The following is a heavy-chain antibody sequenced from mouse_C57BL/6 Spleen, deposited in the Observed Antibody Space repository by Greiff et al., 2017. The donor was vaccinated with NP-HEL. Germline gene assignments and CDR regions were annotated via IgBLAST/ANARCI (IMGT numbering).Heavy chain of an antibody. Sequence: EVMLVESGGGLVKPGGSLKLSCAASGFTFSDYGMHWVRQAPEKGLEWVAYISSGSSTIYYADTVKGRFTISRDNAKNTLFLQMTSLRSEDTAMYYCARPGDGYYEGYAMDYWGQGTSVTVSS. J-gene: IGHJ4*01. V-gene: IGHV5-17*01. D-gene: IGHD2-3*01. CDR3: ARPGDGYYEGYAMDY. CDR1: GFTFSDYG. CDR2: ISSGSSTI.